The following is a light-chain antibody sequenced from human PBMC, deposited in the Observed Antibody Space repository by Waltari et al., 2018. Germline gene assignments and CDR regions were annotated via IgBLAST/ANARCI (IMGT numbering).Light chain of an antibody. V-gene: IGKV1-33*01. Sequence: DIQMTQSPASLSASVGDRVTITCHARQDISHYLNWYQQKQGQAPKLLISDASNLQTGVPSRFSGSASGTDFTFTINSLQPDDIATYYCQQYDDFPLSFGPGTKVDIK. CDR1: QDISHY. CDR2: DAS. J-gene: IGKJ3*01. CDR3: QQYDDFPLS.